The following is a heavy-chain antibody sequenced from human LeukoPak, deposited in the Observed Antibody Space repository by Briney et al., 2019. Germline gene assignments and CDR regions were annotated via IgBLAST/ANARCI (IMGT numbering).Heavy chain of an antibody. D-gene: IGHD2/OR15-2a*01. V-gene: IGHV3-13*01. J-gene: IGHJ6*02. CDR2: IGTAGDT. Sequence: PGGSLRLSCAASGFTFSSYDMHWVRQATGKGLEWVSAIGTAGDTYYPGSVKGRFTISRENAKNSLYLQMNSLRAGDTAVYYCARVLSRERTYYYYGMDVWGQGTTVTVSS. CDR3: ARVLSRERTYYYYGMDV. CDR1: GFTFSSYD.